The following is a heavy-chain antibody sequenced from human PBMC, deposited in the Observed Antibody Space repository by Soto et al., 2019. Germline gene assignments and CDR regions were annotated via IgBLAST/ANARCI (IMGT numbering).Heavy chain of an antibody. CDR2: IDAGNGNT. V-gene: IGHV1-3*01. Sequence: QVQLVRSGAEVKRPGASVKVSCKASGYTFTSYALHWVRQAPGQRLEWMGRIDAGNGNTKYSQKFQGRVTITRDTSANTAYMELSSLRSEDTAVYYCARDLDYYYGMDVWGQGTTVTVSS. CDR1: GYTFTSYA. CDR3: ARDLDYYYGMDV. J-gene: IGHJ6*02.